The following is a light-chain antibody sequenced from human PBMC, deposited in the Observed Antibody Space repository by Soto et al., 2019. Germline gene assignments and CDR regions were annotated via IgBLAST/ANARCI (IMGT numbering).Light chain of an antibody. Sequence: QSVLTQPPSASGTPGQRVTISCSGSSSNIGSNTVNWYQQLPGTAPKLLICCDNQRPSGVPDRFSGSKSGTSASLAISGLQSEDEADYYCAAWDDSLNGPYVVFGGGTKLTVL. V-gene: IGLV1-44*01. CDR1: SSNIGSNT. J-gene: IGLJ2*01. CDR3: AAWDDSLNGPYVV. CDR2: CDN.